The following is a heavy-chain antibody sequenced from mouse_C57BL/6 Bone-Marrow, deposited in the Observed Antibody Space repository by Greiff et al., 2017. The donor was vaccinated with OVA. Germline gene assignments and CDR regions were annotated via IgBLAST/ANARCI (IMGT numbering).Heavy chain of an antibody. CDR3: TGVTTVGQFDY. CDR1: GYTFTSYW. Sequence: VQLQQSGTVLARPGASVKMSCKTSGYTFTSYWMHWVKQRPGQGLEWIGAIYPGNSDTSYNQKFKGKATLTAVTSSSTAYMELRSLTYGDCAVYYCTGVTTVGQFDYWGPGTMVTVSA. CDR2: IYPGNSDT. D-gene: IGHD1-1*01. J-gene: IGHJ3*01. V-gene: IGHV1-5*01.